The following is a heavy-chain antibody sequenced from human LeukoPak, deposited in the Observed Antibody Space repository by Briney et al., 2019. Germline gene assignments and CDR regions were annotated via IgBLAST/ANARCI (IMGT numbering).Heavy chain of an antibody. J-gene: IGHJ4*02. D-gene: IGHD3-22*01. CDR2: VYYSGST. Sequence: SETLSLTCTVSGGSISSYYWSWIRQPPGKGLEWIGYVYYSGSTNYNPSLKSRVTISVDTSKNQFSLKLSSVTAADTAVYYCARAAGTYYYDTSGYYRPDHYFDYWGQGTLVTVSS. V-gene: IGHV4-59*01. CDR1: GGSISSYY. CDR3: ARAAGTYYYDTSGYYRPDHYFDY.